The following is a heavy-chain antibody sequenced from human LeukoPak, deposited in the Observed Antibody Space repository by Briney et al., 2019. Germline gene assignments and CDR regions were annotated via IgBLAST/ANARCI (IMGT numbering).Heavy chain of an antibody. V-gene: IGHV6-1*01. CDR1: GDSVSSNVAA. Sequence: SQTLSLTCAISGDSVSSNVAAWNWIRQSPSRGLEWLGRTYYRSKWSNDYAVSVKSRITISPDTSKNQFSLHLNSVTPEDTAVYYCARGQSSTSDFRFDYWGQGTLVTVSS. CDR2: TYYRSKWSN. D-gene: IGHD6-6*01. J-gene: IGHJ4*02. CDR3: ARGQSSTSDFRFDY.